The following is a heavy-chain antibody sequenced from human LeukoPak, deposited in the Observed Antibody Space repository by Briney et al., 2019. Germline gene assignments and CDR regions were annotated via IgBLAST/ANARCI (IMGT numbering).Heavy chain of an antibody. CDR3: ARANSAYGMDV. J-gene: IGHJ6*02. CDR2: IYHSGST. Sequence: SETLSLTCAVSGGSISSGGYCWSWIRQPPGKGLEWIGYIYHSGSTYYNPSLKSRVTISVDRSKNQFSLKLSSVTAADTAVYYCARANSAYGMDVWGQGTTVTVSS. D-gene: IGHD1-26*01. CDR1: GGSISSGGYC. V-gene: IGHV4-30-2*01.